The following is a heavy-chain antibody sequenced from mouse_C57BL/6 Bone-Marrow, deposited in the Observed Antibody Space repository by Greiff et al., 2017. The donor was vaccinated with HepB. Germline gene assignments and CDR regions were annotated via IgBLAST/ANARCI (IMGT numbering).Heavy chain of an antibody. D-gene: IGHD2-3*01. J-gene: IGHJ4*01. CDR1: GFTFSDYG. CDR2: ISSGSSTI. Sequence: EVKLVESGGGLVKPGGSLKLSCAASGFTFSDYGMHWVRQAPEKGLEWVAYISSGSSTIYYADTVKGRYTISRDNAKNTLFLQMTRLRSEDTAVYDCARPLCDGYYDAVDYWGQGTSVTVAS. V-gene: IGHV5-17*01. CDR3: ARPLCDGYYDAVDY.